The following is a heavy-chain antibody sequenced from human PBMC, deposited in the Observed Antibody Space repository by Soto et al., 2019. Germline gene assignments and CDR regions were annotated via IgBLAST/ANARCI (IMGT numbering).Heavy chain of an antibody. Sequence: QVQLVESGGGVVQPGRSLRLSCAASGFTFSSYGMHWVRQAPGKGLEWVAVISYDGSNKYYADCVKGRFTISRDNSKNTLYLQMNSLRAEDTAVYYCAKDTLFLGLWGQGTLVTVSS. CDR1: GFTFSSYG. D-gene: IGHD3-9*01. J-gene: IGHJ4*02. CDR2: ISYDGSNK. V-gene: IGHV3-30*18. CDR3: AKDTLFLGL.